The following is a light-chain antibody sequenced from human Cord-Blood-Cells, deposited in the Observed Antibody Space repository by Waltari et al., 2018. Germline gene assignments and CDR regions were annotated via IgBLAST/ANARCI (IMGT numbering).Light chain of an antibody. CDR3: CSYAGSSTWV. CDR1: SSDDGSYNL. V-gene: IGLV2-23*01. Sequence: QSALTQPASVSGSPGQSLPISCTGNSSDDGSYNLVSWYQQHPGKAPKHMIYEGSKRPSGVSNRFSGSKSGNTASLTISGLQAEDEADYYCCSYAGSSTWVFGGGTKLTVL. J-gene: IGLJ3*02. CDR2: EGS.